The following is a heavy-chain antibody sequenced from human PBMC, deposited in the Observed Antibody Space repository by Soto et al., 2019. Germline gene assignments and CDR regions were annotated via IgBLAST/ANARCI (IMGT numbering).Heavy chain of an antibody. CDR3: TTAGCSSTSCYRGSWDYYYMNV. V-gene: IGHV3-15*01. Sequence: PGGSLRLSCAASGFTFSNAWMSWVRQAPGKGLEWVGRIKSKTDGGTTDYAAPVKGRFTISRDDSKNALYLQMNSLKTEDTAVYYCTTAGCSSTSCYRGSWDYYYMNVWGKGTTVTVSS. J-gene: IGHJ6*03. CDR1: GFTFSNAW. D-gene: IGHD2-2*01. CDR2: IKSKTDGGTT.